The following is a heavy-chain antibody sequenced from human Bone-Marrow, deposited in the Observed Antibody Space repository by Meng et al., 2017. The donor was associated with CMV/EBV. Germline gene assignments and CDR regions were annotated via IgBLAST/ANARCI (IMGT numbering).Heavy chain of an antibody. J-gene: IGHJ2*01. V-gene: IGHV1-18*01. D-gene: IGHD2-2*02. Sequence: ASVKVSCKASGYTFTSYGISWVRQAPGQGLEWMGWISAYNGNTNYAQKLQGRVTMTTDTSTSTAYMELRSLRSDDTAVYYCARDRGGLFNIVVVPAAIPESNWYFDLWGRGTLVTVSS. CDR1: GYTFTSYG. CDR3: ARDRGGLFNIVVVPAAIPESNWYFDL. CDR2: ISAYNGNT.